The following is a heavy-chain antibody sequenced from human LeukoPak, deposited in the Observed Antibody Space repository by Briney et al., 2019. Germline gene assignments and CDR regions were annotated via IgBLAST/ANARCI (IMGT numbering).Heavy chain of an antibody. J-gene: IGHJ6*02. V-gene: IGHV3-53*01. CDR3: ARDRVTRGCSYGNPLYGLDV. CDR2: IYSGGST. CDR1: GFTVSSSY. Sequence: TGGSLRLSCAASGFTVSSSYMIWVRQAPGKGLEWVSVIYSGGSTYYTDSVKGRFTISRDNSKNTLYLQMNSLRAEDTAVYYCARDRVTRGCSYGNPLYGLDVWGQGTTVTVSS. D-gene: IGHD5-18*01.